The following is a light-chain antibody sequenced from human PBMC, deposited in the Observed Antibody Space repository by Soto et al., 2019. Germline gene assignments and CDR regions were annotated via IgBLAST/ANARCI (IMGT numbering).Light chain of an antibody. CDR2: AAS. Sequence: DIQMTQSPSSLSASVGDRVTITCRASQSISSYLNWYQQKPGKAPKLLIYAASSLQSGVPSRFSGRGSGTDFTLTISRLQPEDFATYYCQQSYSTLGLTFGGGTKVEIK. V-gene: IGKV1-39*01. J-gene: IGKJ4*01. CDR3: QQSYSTLGLT. CDR1: QSISSY.